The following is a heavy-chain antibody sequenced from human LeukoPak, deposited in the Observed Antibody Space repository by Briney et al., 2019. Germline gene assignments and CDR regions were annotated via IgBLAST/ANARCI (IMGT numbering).Heavy chain of an antibody. V-gene: IGHV4-4*02. D-gene: IGHD4-17*01. CDR2: IYHSGST. J-gene: IGHJ5*02. Sequence: PSETLSLTCAVSGGSISSSNWWSWVRQPPGKGLEWIGEIYHSGSTNYNPSLKSRVTISVDKSKNQFSLKLSSVTAADTAVYYCAREHYGDYGLGGWFDPWGQGTLVTVSS. CDR3: AREHYGDYGLGGWFDP. CDR1: GGSISSSNW.